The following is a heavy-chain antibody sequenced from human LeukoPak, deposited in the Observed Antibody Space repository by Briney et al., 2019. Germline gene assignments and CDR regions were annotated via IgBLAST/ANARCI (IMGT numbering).Heavy chain of an antibody. CDR3: AKDLYYYDSSGYYCRFDY. V-gene: IGHV3-23*01. J-gene: IGHJ4*02. D-gene: IGHD3-22*01. CDR1: GFTFSSYA. CDR2: ISGSGGST. Sequence: GGSLRLSCAASGFTFSSYAMSWVRQAPGKGLEWVSAISGSGGSTYYADSVKGRFTISRDNSKNTLYLQMNSLRAEDTAVYYCAKDLYYYDSSGYYCRFDYWGQGTLVTVSS.